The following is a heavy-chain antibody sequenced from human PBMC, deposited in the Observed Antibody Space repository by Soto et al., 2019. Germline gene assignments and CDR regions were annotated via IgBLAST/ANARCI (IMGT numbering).Heavy chain of an antibody. CDR3: AGLGYCSSTSCYA. D-gene: IGHD2-2*01. CDR1: AGSISSSSLY. Sequence: SETLSLTCTVSAGSISSSSLYWGWIRQPPGKGLEWIGSMYYSGNTYYNPSLKSRVTISVDTSKNQFSLNLSSMTAADTAVYYCAGLGYCSSTSCYAWGQGTLVTVSS. CDR2: MYYSGNT. V-gene: IGHV4-39*01. J-gene: IGHJ5*02.